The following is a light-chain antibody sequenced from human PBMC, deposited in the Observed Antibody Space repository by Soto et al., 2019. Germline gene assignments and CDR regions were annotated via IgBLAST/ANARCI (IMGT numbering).Light chain of an antibody. CDR2: EVN. CDR1: SNDVGDYNY. J-gene: IGLJ3*02. CDR3: ASYASSSTPWV. Sequence: QSVLTQPASVSGSPGQSITISCTGTSNDVGDYNYVSWYQQDPGKAPKLLIYEVNNRPSGVSDRFSGSKSGNTASLTISGLQAEDEAHYYCASYASSSTPWVFGGGTKVTVL. V-gene: IGLV2-14*01.